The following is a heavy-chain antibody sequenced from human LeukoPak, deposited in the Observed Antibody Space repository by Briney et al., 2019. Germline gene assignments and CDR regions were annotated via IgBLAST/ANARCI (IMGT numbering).Heavy chain of an antibody. D-gene: IGHD6-6*01. J-gene: IGHJ6*02. CDR1: GYTFTSYG. Sequence: ASVKVSCKASGYTFTSYGISWVRQASGQGLEWMGWISAYNGNTNYAQKLQGRVTMTTDTSTSTAYMELRSLRSDDTAVYYCARAIAARGYYYYGMDVWGQGTTVTVSS. CDR2: ISAYNGNT. V-gene: IGHV1-18*01. CDR3: ARAIAARGYYYYGMDV.